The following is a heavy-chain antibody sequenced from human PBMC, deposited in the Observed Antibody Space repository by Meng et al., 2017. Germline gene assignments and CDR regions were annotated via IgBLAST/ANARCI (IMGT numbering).Heavy chain of an antibody. V-gene: IGHV3-23*01. CDR3: AKYSYGLGDYFDN. Sequence: GESLKISCAASGFSFSSYAMSWVRRAPGKGLEWLAALSGGGFTTYYADSVKGRFTISRNNSKNTLYLQVNSLRAEDTALYYCAKYSYGLGDYFDNWGQGALVNGAS. CDR2: LSGGGFTT. CDR1: GFSFSSYA. J-gene: IGHJ4*02. D-gene: IGHD3-10*01.